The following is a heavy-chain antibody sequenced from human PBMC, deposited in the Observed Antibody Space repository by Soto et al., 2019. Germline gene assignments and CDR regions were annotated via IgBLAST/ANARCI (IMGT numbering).Heavy chain of an antibody. CDR3: AKDTHSGDFAGSYDS. CDR1: GFSFIDYA. V-gene: IGHV3-23*01. Sequence: GGSLRFSCAASGFSFIDYAINWVRQVPGRGLEYVAGIGGRGGNAFYADSMKGRFSISRDNSKNTVYLHMHNLRVDDSAMYYCAKDTHSGDFAGSYDSWGQGTLVTVSS. J-gene: IGHJ5*02. D-gene: IGHD2-21*02. CDR2: IGGRGGNA.